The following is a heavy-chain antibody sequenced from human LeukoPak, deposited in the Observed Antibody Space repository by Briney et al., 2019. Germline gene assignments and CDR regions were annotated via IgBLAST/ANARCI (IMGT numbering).Heavy chain of an antibody. D-gene: IGHD1-14*01. J-gene: IGHJ4*02. CDR1: GFTFDDYA. V-gene: IGHV3-9*01. Sequence: GGSLRLSCLASGFTFDDYAMHWVRHAPGKGLEWVSGISWNSGSIGYADSVNGRFTISRDNAKNSLYLQMNSLRAEDTALYYCAKDIATGNRLYYFDYWGQGTLVTVSS. CDR3: AKDIATGNRLYYFDY. CDR2: ISWNSGSI.